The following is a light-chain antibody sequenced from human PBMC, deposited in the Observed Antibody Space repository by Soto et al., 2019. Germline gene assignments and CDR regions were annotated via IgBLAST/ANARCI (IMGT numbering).Light chain of an antibody. J-gene: IGKJ1*01. Sequence: EIVLTQSPGTLSLSPRERATLSCRASQSVSSNYVAWYQHKVGQAPRLLIYGASNRAPGIPDRFSGSGSGTDFTLTISRLEPKDFALYYCQQYAASPRTFGQGTQVEV. CDR3: QQYAASPRT. CDR1: QSVSSNY. CDR2: GAS. V-gene: IGKV3-20*01.